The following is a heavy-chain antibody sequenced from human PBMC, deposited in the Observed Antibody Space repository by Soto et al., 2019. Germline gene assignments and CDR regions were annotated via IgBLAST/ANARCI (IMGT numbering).Heavy chain of an antibody. J-gene: IGHJ2*01. CDR3: ARDLRSTDYYFDL. CDR2: INGYNGDA. CDR1: GYTFSNYG. Sequence: QVQLVQSGGEVKNPGASVKVSCKASGYTFSNYGISWVRQAPGQGLEWMGWINGYNGDANYAQNLQGRVTVTTDTSTNTVYMEVRRLRFDDTAVYSCARDLRSTDYYFDLWGRGTRVIVSS. D-gene: IGHD2-2*01. V-gene: IGHV1-18*01.